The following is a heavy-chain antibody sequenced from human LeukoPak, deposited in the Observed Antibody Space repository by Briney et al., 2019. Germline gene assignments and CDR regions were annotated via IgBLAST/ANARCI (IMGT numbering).Heavy chain of an antibody. D-gene: IGHD2-15*01. J-gene: IGHJ5*02. CDR3: ARAGFYCSGGSCYRENWFDP. V-gene: IGHV1-46*01. CDR1: GYTFTSYY. CDR2: INPSGGST. Sequence: ASVKVSCKASGYTFTSYYIHWVRQAPGQGLEWMGIINPSGGSTSYAQKFQGRVTMTRDMSTSTVYMELSSLRSEDTAVYYCARAGFYCSGGSCYRENWFDPWGQGTLVTVSS.